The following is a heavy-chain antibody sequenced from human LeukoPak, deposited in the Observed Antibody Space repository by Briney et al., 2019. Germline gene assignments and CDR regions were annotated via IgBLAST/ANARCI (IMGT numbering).Heavy chain of an antibody. Sequence: PGGTLRLSCEASGFTFSSYGMSWVRQAPGKGLEWVSIISSSGGTTHYTDSVKGRFTISRDNSKNTLYLQMNSLRVEDTAVYYCAKGGSGSYYEFDSWGQGTLVTVSS. CDR1: GFTFSSYG. J-gene: IGHJ4*02. D-gene: IGHD3-10*01. CDR2: ISSSGGTT. CDR3: AKGGSGSYYEFDS. V-gene: IGHV3-23*01.